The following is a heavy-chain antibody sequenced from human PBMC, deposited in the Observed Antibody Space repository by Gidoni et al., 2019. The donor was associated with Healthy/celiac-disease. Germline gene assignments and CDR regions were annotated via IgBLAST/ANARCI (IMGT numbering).Heavy chain of an antibody. J-gene: IGHJ6*02. CDR3: TTPRGDTAMVRPYGMDV. CDR1: GFTFSNAW. D-gene: IGHD5-18*01. Sequence: EVQLVESGGGLVKPGGSLRLSCAASGFTFSNAWMNWVRQAPGKGLEWVGRIKSKTDGGTTDYAAPVKGRFTISRDDSKNTLYLQMNSLKTEDTAVYYCTTPRGDTAMVRPYGMDVWGQGTTVTVSS. V-gene: IGHV3-15*07. CDR2: IKSKTDGGTT.